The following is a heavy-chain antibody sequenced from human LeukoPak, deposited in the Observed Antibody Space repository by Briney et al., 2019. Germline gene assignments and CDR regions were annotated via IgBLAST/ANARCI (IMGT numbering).Heavy chain of an antibody. V-gene: IGHV3-21*01. J-gene: IGHJ5*02. CDR1: GFTFSSYS. D-gene: IGHD1-14*01. Sequence: GGSLRLSCAASGFTFSSYSMNWVRQAPGKGLEWVSSISSSSSYIYYADSVKGRFTISRDNAKNSLYLQMNSLRAEDTAVYYCARTSRQLGGTTESWFDPWGQGTLVTVSS. CDR2: ISSSSSYI. CDR3: ARTSRQLGGTTESWFDP.